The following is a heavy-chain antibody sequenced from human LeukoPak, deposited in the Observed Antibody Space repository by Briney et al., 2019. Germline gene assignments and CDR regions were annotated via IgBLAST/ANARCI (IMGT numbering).Heavy chain of an antibody. D-gene: IGHD4-11*01. CDR3: ARQPGDYNDHLFDY. V-gene: IGHV5-51*01. CDR1: GSSFTFYW. Sequence: GASLKISYEGSGSSFTFYWIVWGRPMPGQGLEWMGIIYPGDSDTRYSPSFQGQVTISADKSISTAYLQWSSLKASDTAMYYCARQPGDYNDHLFDYWGQGTLVTVSS. J-gene: IGHJ4*02. CDR2: IYPGDSDT.